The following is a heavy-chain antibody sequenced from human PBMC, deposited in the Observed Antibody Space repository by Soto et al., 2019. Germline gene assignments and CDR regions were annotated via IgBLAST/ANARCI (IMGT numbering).Heavy chain of an antibody. V-gene: IGHV3-33*01. CDR3: ARGNLWLGELPKIDY. Sequence: GGSLRLSCAASGFTFSSYGMHWVRQAPGKGLEWVAVIWYDGSNKYYADSVKGRFTISRDNSKNTLYLQMNSLRAEDTAVYYCARGNLWLGELPKIDYWGQGTLVTVSS. D-gene: IGHD3-10*01. CDR2: IWYDGSNK. J-gene: IGHJ4*02. CDR1: GFTFSSYG.